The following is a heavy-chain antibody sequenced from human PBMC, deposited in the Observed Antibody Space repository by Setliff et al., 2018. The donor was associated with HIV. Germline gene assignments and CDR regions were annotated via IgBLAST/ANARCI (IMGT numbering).Heavy chain of an antibody. Sequence: GGSLRLSCTASGFTLADYALSWVRQAPGKGLECVGFIRNIAYGESIEYAASVKDRFTISRDNSKNIAYLQMNNLKTEDTAVYYCTRGGGSNQYYFDYWGQGVPVTV. CDR3: TRGGGSNQYYFDY. CDR2: IRNIAYGESI. D-gene: IGHD6-13*01. CDR1: GFTLADYA. V-gene: IGHV3-49*04. J-gene: IGHJ4*02.